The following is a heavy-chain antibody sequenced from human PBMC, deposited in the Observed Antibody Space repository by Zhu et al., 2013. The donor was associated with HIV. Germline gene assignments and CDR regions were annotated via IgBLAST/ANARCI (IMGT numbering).Heavy chain of an antibody. D-gene: IGHD3-22*01. J-gene: IGHJ4*02. CDR1: GYTFTGYY. Sequence: QVQLVQSGAEVKKPGASVKVSCKASGYTFTGYYMHWVRQAPGQGLEWMGWINPNSGGTNYAQKFQGRVTMTRDTSISTAYMELSRLRSDDTAVYYCARDQYGYYDSSGYALWGQGTLVTVSS. V-gene: IGHV1-2*02. CDR3: ARDQYGYYDSSGYAL. CDR2: INPNSGGT.